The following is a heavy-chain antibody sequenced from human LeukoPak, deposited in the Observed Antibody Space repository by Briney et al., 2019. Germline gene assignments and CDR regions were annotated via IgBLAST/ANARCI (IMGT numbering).Heavy chain of an antibody. V-gene: IGHV3-23*01. D-gene: IGHD6-25*01. CDR1: GFTFSSYG. CDR3: TKDLQRSLDY. Sequence: GGSLRLSCAASGFTFSSYGMIWVRQAPGKGLEWVSGISGSGGSTYYADSVKGRFTISRDNSKNTLYLQMNSLRAEDTAMYYCTKDLQRSLDYWGQGTLVTVSS. CDR2: ISGSGGST. J-gene: IGHJ4*02.